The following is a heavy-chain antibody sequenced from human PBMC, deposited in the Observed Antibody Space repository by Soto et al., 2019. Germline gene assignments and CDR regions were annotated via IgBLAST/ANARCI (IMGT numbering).Heavy chain of an antibody. CDR3: ARSTRRDGYNVGIDWFDP. CDR2: IYYSGST. V-gene: IGHV4-59*01. CDR1: GGSISSYY. D-gene: IGHD5-12*01. Sequence: SETLSLTCTVSGGSISSYYWSWIRQPPGKGLEWIGYIYYSGSTNYNPSLKSRVTISVDTSKNQSSLKLSSVTAADTAVYYCARSTRRDGYNVGIDWFDPWGQGTLVTVSS. J-gene: IGHJ5*02.